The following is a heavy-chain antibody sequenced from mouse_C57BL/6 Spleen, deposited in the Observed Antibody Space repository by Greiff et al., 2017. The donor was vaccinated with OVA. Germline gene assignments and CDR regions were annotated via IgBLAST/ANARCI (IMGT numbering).Heavy chain of an antibody. CDR3: ARPEGDYYGSSPWFAY. Sequence: EVKLMESGGGLVKPGGSLKLSCAASGFTFSDYGMHWVRQAPEKGLEWVAYISSGSSTIYYADTVKGRFTISRDNAKNTLFLQMTSLRSEDTAMYYCARPEGDYYGSSPWFAYWGQGTLVTVSA. D-gene: IGHD1-1*01. J-gene: IGHJ3*01. CDR2: ISSGSSTI. V-gene: IGHV5-17*01. CDR1: GFTFSDYG.